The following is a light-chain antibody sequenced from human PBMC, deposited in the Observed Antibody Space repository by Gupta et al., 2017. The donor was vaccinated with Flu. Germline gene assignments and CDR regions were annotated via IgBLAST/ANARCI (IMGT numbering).Light chain of an antibody. J-gene: IGLJ3*02. CDR2: GNS. V-gene: IGLV1-40*01. Sequence: QSVLTQPPSVSGAPGQRVTISCTGSSSNIGAGYDFHWYQQLPGTAPKLLIFGNSNRPSGVPDRFSGSKSGTSASLAITGLQTEDEAVYYCQSYDSSRSAWVFGRGTKLTVL. CDR1: SSNIGAGYD. CDR3: QSYDSSRSAWV.